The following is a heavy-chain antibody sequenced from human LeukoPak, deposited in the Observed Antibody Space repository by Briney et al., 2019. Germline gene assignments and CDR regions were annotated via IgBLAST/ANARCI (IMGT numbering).Heavy chain of an antibody. J-gene: IGHJ3*02. CDR2: IYSGGST. D-gene: IGHD1-26*01. V-gene: IGHV3-53*04. CDR1: GFTVSSNY. CDR3: ARVGGLDAFDI. Sequence: GGSLRLSCAASGFTVSSNYMSWVRQAPGKGLEWVSVIYSGGSTYYTDSVKGRFTISRHNSQNTLFLQMYSLRAEDTAVYYCARVGGLDAFDISGQGTMVTVSS.